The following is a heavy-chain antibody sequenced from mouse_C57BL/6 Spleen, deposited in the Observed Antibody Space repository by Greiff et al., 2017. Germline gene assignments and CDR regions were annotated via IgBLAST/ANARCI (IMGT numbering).Heavy chain of an antibody. J-gene: IGHJ3*01. CDR1: GYTFTDYE. CDR3: TRGPAFAY. Sequence: VQLQQPGAELVRPGASVTLSCKASGYTFTDYEMHWVKQTPVHGLEWIGAIDPETGGTAYNQKFKGKAILTADKSSSTAYMELRSLTSEDSAVYYFTRGPAFAYWGQGTLVTVSA. V-gene: IGHV1-15*01. CDR2: IDPETGGT.